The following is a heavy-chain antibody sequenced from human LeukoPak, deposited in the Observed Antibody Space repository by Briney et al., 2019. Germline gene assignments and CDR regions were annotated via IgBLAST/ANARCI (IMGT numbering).Heavy chain of an antibody. CDR3: ARPLYNSGGWFDP. CDR1: GDPITCGAYY. J-gene: IGHJ5*02. D-gene: IGHD1-1*01. CDR2: IYFNGGST. Sequence: PSETLSLTCTVTGDPITCGAYYWGWIRQAPGKGLEWIGSIYFNGGSTYYNPSLKSRAAISIDASNNQFSLNLRSLTAADTAVYYCARPLYNSGGWFDPWGRGTLVTVSS. V-gene: IGHV4-39*01.